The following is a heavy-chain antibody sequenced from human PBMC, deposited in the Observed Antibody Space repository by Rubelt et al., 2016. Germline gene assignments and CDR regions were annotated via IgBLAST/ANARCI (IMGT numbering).Heavy chain of an antibody. CDR3: ARGRTRYYYDSSGYYYFDY. CDR2: INHSGST. D-gene: IGHD3-22*01. Sequence: QLQLQESGPGLVKPSETLSLTCTVSGASISSSTTYYWGWIRQPPGKGLEWIGEINHSGSTNYNPSLKSRVTISVDTSKNQFSLKLRSGTYAETAVYYCARGRTRYYYDSSGYYYFDYWGQGTLVTVSS. V-gene: IGHV4-39*07. J-gene: IGHJ4*02. CDR1: GASISSSTTYY.